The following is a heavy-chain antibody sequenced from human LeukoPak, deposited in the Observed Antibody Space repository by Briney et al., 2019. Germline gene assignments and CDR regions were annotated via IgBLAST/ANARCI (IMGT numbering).Heavy chain of an antibody. D-gene: IGHD5-12*01. CDR2: IYHSGST. CDR1: GYSISSGYY. V-gene: IGHV4-38-2*02. J-gene: IGHJ4*02. CDR3: ARHGLVATIGYFDY. Sequence: SETLSLTCTVSGYSISSGYYWGWIRQPPGKGLEWIGSIYHSGSTYYNPSLKSRVTISVDTSKNQFSLKLSSVTAADTAVYYCARHGLVATIGYFDYWGQGTLVTVSS.